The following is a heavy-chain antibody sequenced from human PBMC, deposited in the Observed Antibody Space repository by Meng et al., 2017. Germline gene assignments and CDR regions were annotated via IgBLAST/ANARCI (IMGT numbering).Heavy chain of an antibody. V-gene: IGHV4-34*01. CDR2: IHHSGST. CDR3: ARGGYSSSGGSRYEYFQH. Sequence: LQCDATLLHPSATSSLTCAVYGGSFSGYDWSWIRQPPGKGLDLIGEIHHSGSTNYNPSLKSRVTISVDTSKNQFSLKLSSVTAADTAVYYCARGGYSSSGGSRYEYFQHWGQGTLVTVSS. CDR1: GGSFSGYD. D-gene: IGHD6-13*01. J-gene: IGHJ1*01.